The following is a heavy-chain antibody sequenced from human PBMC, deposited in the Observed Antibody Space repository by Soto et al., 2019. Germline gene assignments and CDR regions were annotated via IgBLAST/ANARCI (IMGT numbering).Heavy chain of an antibody. CDR3: AKDKAGATGRYYYGMDF. CDR1: GFTFSNYA. D-gene: IGHD1-26*01. Sequence: GGSLRLSCAASGFTFSNYAMSWVRQAPGKGLEWVSAISGSDDSTYYADSVKGRFTISRDNSKNTLYLQMNSLGAEDTAVYYCAKDKAGATGRYYYGMDFWGQGTTVT. J-gene: IGHJ6*02. V-gene: IGHV3-23*01. CDR2: ISGSDDST.